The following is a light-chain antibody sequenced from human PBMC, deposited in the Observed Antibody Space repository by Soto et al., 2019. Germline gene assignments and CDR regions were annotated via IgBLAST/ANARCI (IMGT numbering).Light chain of an antibody. CDR2: GNT. V-gene: IGLV1-40*01. Sequence: QSVLTQPPSVSGSPGQRVTISCTWGSANIGAGCEVHWYQHLPGKAPKLLIYGNTNRPSGVPDRFSGSRSGTSASLAITGLQAEDEADYYCQSYDSSLSASYVFGGGTKVTVL. J-gene: IGLJ1*01. CDR3: QSYDSSLSASYV. CDR1: SANIGAGCE.